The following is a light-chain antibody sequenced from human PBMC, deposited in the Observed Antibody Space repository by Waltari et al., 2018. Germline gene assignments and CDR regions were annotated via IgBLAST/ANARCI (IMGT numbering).Light chain of an antibody. CDR3: CSYAGHSTYV. V-gene: IGLV2-23*02. CDR2: EVS. Sequence: QSALTQPASVSGSPGQSITISCTGTSSDVGNYNLVSWYQQHPGKAPKHMIYEVSQRPSGVSNRFSGSKSGNTASLTISGLQPEDETDYYCCSYAGHSTYVFGTGTKVTVL. CDR1: SSDVGNYNL. J-gene: IGLJ1*01.